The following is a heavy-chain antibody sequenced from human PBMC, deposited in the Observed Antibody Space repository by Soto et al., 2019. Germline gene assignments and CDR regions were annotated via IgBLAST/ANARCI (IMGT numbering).Heavy chain of an antibody. D-gene: IGHD6-13*01. CDR2: IIPILGTA. Sequence: QVQLVQSGAEVRKPGSSVKVSCKASGGTFSSDTISWVRQAPGQGLEWMGRIIPILGTANYAQKFQGRVTXXAXMXXSTAYMELSSVRSEDTAMYYCARDLRYGSSWYFDYWGQGTLVTVSS. V-gene: IGHV1-69*08. CDR1: GGTFSSDT. J-gene: IGHJ4*02. CDR3: ARDLRYGSSWYFDY.